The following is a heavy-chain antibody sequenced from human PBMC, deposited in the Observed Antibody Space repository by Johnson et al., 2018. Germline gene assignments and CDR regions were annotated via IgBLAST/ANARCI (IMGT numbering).Heavy chain of an antibody. CDR1: GFTFSSYG. V-gene: IGHV3-33*01. Sequence: QVQLVESGGGVVQPGRSLRLSCAASGFTFSSYGMHWVRQAPGKGLEWVAVIWYDGSNKYYADSVKGRFTISRDNSKNTLYLQVNSLRAEDTAGYYCARDNLYEYDSSAYYVGGYFQHWGQGTLVTVSS. D-gene: IGHD3-22*01. J-gene: IGHJ1*01. CDR3: ARDNLYEYDSSAYYVGGYFQH. CDR2: IWYDGSNK.